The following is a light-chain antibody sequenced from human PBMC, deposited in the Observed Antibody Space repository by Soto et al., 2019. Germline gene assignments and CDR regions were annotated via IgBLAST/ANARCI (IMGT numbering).Light chain of an antibody. CDR3: QQFNNWPVT. Sequence: ANQLTQSPSSLSASVGDRVTITCRASQAISSALAWYQQKPGKPPKLLIYDASTLQSGVPSRFSGTASGTDCTLTINSLQPEDFATYYCQQFNNWPVTFGPGTKVDIK. J-gene: IGKJ3*01. CDR1: QAISSA. CDR2: DAS. V-gene: IGKV1D-13*01.